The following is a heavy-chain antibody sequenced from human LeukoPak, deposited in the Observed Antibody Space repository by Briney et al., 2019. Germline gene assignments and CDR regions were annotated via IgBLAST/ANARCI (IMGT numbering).Heavy chain of an antibody. CDR2: FHFSGAI. D-gene: IGHD3-22*01. CDR3: ARRYEGSGYAYDY. J-gene: IGHJ4*02. CDR1: GVSITSYSHN. V-gene: IGHV4-39*01. Sequence: SETLSLTCTVSGVSITSYSHNYDWIRQPPGKGLEWIGGFHFSGAINYNPPLKSRVTIFVDTSKKQISLILNSVTAADTAVYYCARRYEGSGYAYDYWGQGILVTVSS.